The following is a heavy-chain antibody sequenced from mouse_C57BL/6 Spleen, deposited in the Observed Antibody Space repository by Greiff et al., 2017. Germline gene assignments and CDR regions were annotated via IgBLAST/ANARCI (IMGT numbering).Heavy chain of an antibody. V-gene: IGHV1-54*01. Sequence: VKLQESGAELVRPGTSVKVSCKASGYAFTNYLIEWVKQRPGQGLEWIGVINPGSGGTNYNEKFKGKATLTADKSSSTAYMQLSSLTSEDSAVYFCARGHYDYGFAYWGQGTLVTVSA. D-gene: IGHD2-4*01. CDR2: INPGSGGT. J-gene: IGHJ3*01. CDR1: GYAFTNYL. CDR3: ARGHYDYGFAY.